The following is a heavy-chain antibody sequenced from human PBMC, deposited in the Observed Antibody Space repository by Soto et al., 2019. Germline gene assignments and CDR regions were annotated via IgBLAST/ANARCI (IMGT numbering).Heavy chain of an antibody. J-gene: IGHJ4*02. Sequence: GGSLRLSCAASGFTVSSNYMSWVRQAPGKGLEWVSVIYSGGSTYYADSVKGRFTISRDNSKNTLYLQMNSLRAEDTAVYYCASLDTAMAPFLYWGQGTLVTVSS. CDR1: GFTVSSNY. D-gene: IGHD5-18*01. CDR3: ASLDTAMAPFLY. CDR2: IYSGGST. V-gene: IGHV3-53*01.